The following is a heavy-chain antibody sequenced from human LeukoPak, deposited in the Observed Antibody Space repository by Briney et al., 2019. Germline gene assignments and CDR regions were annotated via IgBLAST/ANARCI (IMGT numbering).Heavy chain of an antibody. V-gene: IGHV3-33*01. CDR1: GLTLSSYG. J-gene: IGHJ1*01. CDR3: ASPEYDDSSGEAFQH. Sequence: GGSLRLSCAASGLTLSSYGMHWVRQAPGKGLEWVAVIWYDGSNKYYADSVKGRFTISRDNSKNTLYLQMHSLRAEDTAVYYCASPEYDDSSGEAFQHWGQGTLVTVSS. CDR2: IWYDGSNK. D-gene: IGHD3-22*01.